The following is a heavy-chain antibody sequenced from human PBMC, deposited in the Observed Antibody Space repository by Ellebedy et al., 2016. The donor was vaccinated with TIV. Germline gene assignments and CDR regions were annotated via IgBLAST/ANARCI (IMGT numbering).Heavy chain of an antibody. Sequence: SVKVSXXTSGGTFSSFGVSWVRQAPGQGLELMGAIIPMVGTINYVEKFKGRVTISADESTDTAYMELSSLRSDDTAVYFCARAENPFCGGDCFFQWWGQGTLVIVSS. CDR3: ARAENPFCGGDCFFQW. V-gene: IGHV1-69*13. J-gene: IGHJ4*02. CDR2: IIPMVGTI. D-gene: IGHD2-21*02. CDR1: GGTFSSFG.